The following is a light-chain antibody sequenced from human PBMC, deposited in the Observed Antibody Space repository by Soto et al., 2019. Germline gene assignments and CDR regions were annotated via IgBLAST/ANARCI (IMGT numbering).Light chain of an antibody. J-gene: IGKJ1*01. CDR1: QSISSN. CDR2: RAS. V-gene: IGKV3-15*01. CDR3: EHYNNWPPWT. Sequence: EIVMTQSPATLSVSPGERATLSCRASQSISSNLAWYQQKPGQAPRLLIYRASSWATGIPARFSGSGSGTDFTLTISSLQSEDFAVYCCEHYNNWPPWTFGQGTKVEIK.